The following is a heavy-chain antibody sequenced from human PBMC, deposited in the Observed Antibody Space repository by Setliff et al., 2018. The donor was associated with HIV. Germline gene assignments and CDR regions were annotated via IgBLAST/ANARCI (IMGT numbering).Heavy chain of an antibody. D-gene: IGHD3-22*01. CDR3: ARDPHYYDRSGHYSWFYFDY. CDR2: VYHSGTA. Sequence: PSETLSLTCVVSGDSIDNKYYWAWIRQPPGRGLEWIGTVYHSGTAYYNSSLKSRVAISIDTSNNRFSLRLYSVTAADTAMYYCARDPHYYDRSGHYSWFYFDYWGQGTLVTVSS. J-gene: IGHJ4*02. V-gene: IGHV4-38-2*02. CDR1: GDSIDNKYY.